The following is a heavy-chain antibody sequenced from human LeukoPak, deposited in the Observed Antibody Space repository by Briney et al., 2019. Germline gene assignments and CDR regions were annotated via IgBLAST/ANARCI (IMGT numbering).Heavy chain of an antibody. V-gene: IGHV4-39*07. J-gene: IGHJ4*02. CDR1: GGSIRSSYYY. Sequence: PSETLSLTCTVSGGSIRSSYYYWGWIRQPPGKGLEWIGSIYDSVSTYYNPSLKSRVTISVDTSRNQFSLNLRSVTAADTAVYYCARGGGGYDDFDYWGQGALVTVSS. D-gene: IGHD5-12*01. CDR3: ARGGGGYDDFDY. CDR2: IYDSVST.